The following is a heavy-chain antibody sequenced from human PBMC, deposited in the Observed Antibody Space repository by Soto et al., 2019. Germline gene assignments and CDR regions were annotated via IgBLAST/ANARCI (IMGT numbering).Heavy chain of an antibody. Sequence: QVQLVQSGAEVKKPGSSVKVSCKASGGTFSSYAINWVRQAPGQGLEWMGGIIPIFGTANYVQKCQGGVTINADESTSTADMELRSLRSEDTAVYYCARGSGGSSYYYYGMDVWGQGTTVTVSS. D-gene: IGHD2-15*01. V-gene: IGHV1-69*12. CDR1: GGTFSSYA. J-gene: IGHJ6*02. CDR3: ARGSGGSSYYYYGMDV. CDR2: IIPIFGTA.